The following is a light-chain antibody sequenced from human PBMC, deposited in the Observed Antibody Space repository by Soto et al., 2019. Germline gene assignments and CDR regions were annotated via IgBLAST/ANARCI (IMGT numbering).Light chain of an antibody. CDR2: EAN. CDR1: SSDVGSYHL. V-gene: IGLV2-23*02. J-gene: IGLJ3*02. CDR3: CSYAGTNTFEV. Sequence: QSALTQPAPVSGSPGQSITISCAGTSSDVGSYHLVSWYQQHPGKAPRLIIYEANKRPSGVSNRFSGSKSDNTASLTISRLQAEDEADYYCCSYAGTNTFEVFGGGTKVTVL.